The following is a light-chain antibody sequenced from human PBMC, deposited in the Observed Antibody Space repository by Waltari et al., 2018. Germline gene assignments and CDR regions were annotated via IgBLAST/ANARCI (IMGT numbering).Light chain of an antibody. CDR2: EVS. CDR1: RSDVAGYNH. Sequence: QSALTQPASVSGSPGPSITISCTGTRSDVAGYNHVPWYQHYPDKAPKLMIYEVSKRPSGVSIRFSGSKSGNTASLTISGLQAEDEANYYCCSYAGSSTHVLFGGGTKLTVL. J-gene: IGLJ2*01. V-gene: IGLV2-23*02. CDR3: CSYAGSSTHVL.